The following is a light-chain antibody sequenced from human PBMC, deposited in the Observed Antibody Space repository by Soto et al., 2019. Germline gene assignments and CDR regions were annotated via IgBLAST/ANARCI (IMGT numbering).Light chain of an antibody. J-gene: IGKJ1*01. Sequence: EIVMQQSPGTLSVSPGERVTLSCRPSQSVGRNLAWYQQKPGQAPRLLIYGASSRATGIPDRFSGSGSGTDFTLTISRLEPEDFAVYYCHQYGSSPATFGQGTKVDI. CDR2: GAS. CDR1: QSVGRN. V-gene: IGKV3-20*01. CDR3: HQYGSSPAT.